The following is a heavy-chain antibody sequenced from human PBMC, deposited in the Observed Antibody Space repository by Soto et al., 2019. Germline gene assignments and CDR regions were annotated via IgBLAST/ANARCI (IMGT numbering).Heavy chain of an antibody. CDR3: AKAYFVWSSEQPYYFDY. J-gene: IGHJ4*02. V-gene: IGHV3-23*01. Sequence: EVQLLDSGGGLVRPGGSLRLSCAASGFTFSNYAMTWVRQGPGKGLEWVSGISGSGGRSYYADSVKGRFTISRDYSKSTLYLQMNSLRAEDTAVYYCAKAYFVWSSEQPYYFDYWGQGTLVTVSS. CDR2: ISGSGGRS. D-gene: IGHD3-16*01. CDR1: GFTFSNYA.